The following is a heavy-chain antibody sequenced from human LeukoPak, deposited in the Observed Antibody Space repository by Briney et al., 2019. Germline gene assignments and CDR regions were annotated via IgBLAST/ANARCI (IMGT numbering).Heavy chain of an antibody. J-gene: IGHJ4*02. CDR1: GGSISSYY. Sequence: SETLSLTCTVSGGSISSYYWSWIRQPPGKGLEWIGYIYYSGSTNYNPSLKSRVTISVDTSKNQFSLNLSSVTAADTAIYYCARLGGATSPFGYWGQGTLVTVSS. CDR3: ARLGGATSPFGY. V-gene: IGHV4-59*08. D-gene: IGHD1-26*01. CDR2: IYYSGST.